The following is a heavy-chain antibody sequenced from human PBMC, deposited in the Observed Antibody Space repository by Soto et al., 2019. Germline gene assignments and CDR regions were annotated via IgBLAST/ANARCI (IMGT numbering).Heavy chain of an antibody. CDR1: GYTFTSYA. V-gene: IGHV1-3*01. CDR3: ARAPRITMVRGVRADWFDP. D-gene: IGHD3-10*01. CDR2: INADNGNT. Sequence: QVQLVQSGAEVKKPGASVKVSCKASGYTFTSYAMHWVRQAPGQRLEWMGWINADNGNTKYSQKFQGRVTFTRDTSASTAYMEVSSLRSEDTAVYYCARAPRITMVRGVRADWFDPWGQGTLVTVSS. J-gene: IGHJ5*02.